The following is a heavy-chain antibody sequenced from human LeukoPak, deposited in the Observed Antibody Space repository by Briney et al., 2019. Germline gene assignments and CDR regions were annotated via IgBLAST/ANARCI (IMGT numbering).Heavy chain of an antibody. Sequence: GASVKVSCKASGYTFTNYYMHWVRQAPGQGLEWMGIINPSGGSTSYAQKFQGRVTMTRDTSTSTVYMELSSLRSEDTAVYYCARDHTKGPMADVWGRGTTVTVSS. V-gene: IGHV1-46*03. J-gene: IGHJ6*04. CDR1: GYTFTNYY. D-gene: IGHD3-10*01. CDR3: ARDHTKGPMADV. CDR2: INPSGGST.